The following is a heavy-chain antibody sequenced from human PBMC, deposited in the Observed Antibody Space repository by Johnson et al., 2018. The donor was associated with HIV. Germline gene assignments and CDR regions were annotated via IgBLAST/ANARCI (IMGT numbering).Heavy chain of an antibody. V-gene: IGHV3-30*04. CDR1: GFTFSSYA. CDR3: AREGGDGFLEWLYTFDI. Sequence: QMLLVESGGGVVQTGRSLRLSCAASGFTFSSYAMHWVRQAPGKGLEWVAVISYDGSNKYNADSVKGRFTISRDNSKDTLYLQMNSLRAEDTAVYYCAREGGDGFLEWLYTFDIWGQGTMVTVSS. J-gene: IGHJ3*02. CDR2: ISYDGSNK. D-gene: IGHD3-3*01.